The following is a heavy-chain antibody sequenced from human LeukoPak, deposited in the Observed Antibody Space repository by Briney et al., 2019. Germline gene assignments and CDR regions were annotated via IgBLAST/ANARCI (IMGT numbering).Heavy chain of an antibody. D-gene: IGHD1-26*01. CDR2: IFYSGST. V-gene: IGHV4-59*01. Sequence: PSETLSLTCTVSGGSISSDYWSWIRQPPGKGLEWMGYIFYSGSTNYNPYLRSRVTISVDTSKNQFSLKLSSVTAADTAVYYCARGEWDLLFDYWGQGTLVTVSS. J-gene: IGHJ4*02. CDR1: GGSISSDY. CDR3: ARGEWDLLFDY.